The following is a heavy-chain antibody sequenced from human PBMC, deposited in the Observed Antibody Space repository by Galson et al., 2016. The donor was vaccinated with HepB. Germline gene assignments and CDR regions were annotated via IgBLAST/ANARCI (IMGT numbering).Heavy chain of an antibody. CDR2: ISSTSSFT. CDR1: GFIFSDYY. CDR3: ARSFQEDYESSGYYVDS. D-gene: IGHD3-22*01. Sequence: SLRLSCAASGFIFSDYYMSWIRQAPGKGLEWVSYISSTSSFTNYAVSVKGRFTISRDSAKKSLYLQMNSLRAEDTAVYYCARSFQEDYESSGYYVDSWGQGTLVTVSS. J-gene: IGHJ5*01. V-gene: IGHV3-11*06.